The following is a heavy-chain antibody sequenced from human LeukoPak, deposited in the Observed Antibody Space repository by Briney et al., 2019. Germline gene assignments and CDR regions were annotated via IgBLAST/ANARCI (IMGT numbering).Heavy chain of an antibody. CDR2: IYTRGTT. D-gene: IGHD4-23*01. Sequence: SETLSLTCTVSGGSISSYYWSWIRQPAGKGLEWIGHIYTRGTTNYNPSLKSRVTMSVDTSKNQFSLRLSSVTAADTAMYYCARSDYGGYYYYMDVWGKGTTVPISS. CDR1: GGSISSYY. CDR3: ARSDYGGYYYYMDV. V-gene: IGHV4-4*07. J-gene: IGHJ6*03.